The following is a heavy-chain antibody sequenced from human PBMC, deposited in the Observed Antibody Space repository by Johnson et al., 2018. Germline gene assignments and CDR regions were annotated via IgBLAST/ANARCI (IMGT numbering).Heavy chain of an antibody. CDR1: GYTFTSYD. CDR3: GRGDCSGGSCSYYYYYMDV. Sequence: QVQLVESGAEVKKPGASVKVSCKASGYTFTSYDINWVRQATGQGLEWMGWMNPNSGNTGYAQKFKGRFTMTRNNSLRTAYMELGSLRSEDTAVYYCGRGDCSGGSCSYYYYYMDVWGKGTTVTVSS. CDR2: MNPNSGNT. V-gene: IGHV1-8*01. J-gene: IGHJ6*03. D-gene: IGHD2-15*01.